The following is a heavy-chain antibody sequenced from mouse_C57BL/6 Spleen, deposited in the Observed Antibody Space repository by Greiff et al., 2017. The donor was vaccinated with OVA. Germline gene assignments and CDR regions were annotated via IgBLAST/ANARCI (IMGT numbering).Heavy chain of an antibody. Sequence: EVKLVESGGGLVQPGGSLSLSCAASGFTFTDYYMSWVRQPPGKALEWLGFIRNKANGYTTEYSASVKGRFTISRDNSQSILYLQINALRAEDSATYYCARSFYYGSRTNYYAMDYWGQGTSVTVSS. D-gene: IGHD1-1*01. CDR3: ARSFYYGSRTNYYAMDY. CDR1: GFTFTDYY. CDR2: IRNKANGYTT. V-gene: IGHV7-3*01. J-gene: IGHJ4*01.